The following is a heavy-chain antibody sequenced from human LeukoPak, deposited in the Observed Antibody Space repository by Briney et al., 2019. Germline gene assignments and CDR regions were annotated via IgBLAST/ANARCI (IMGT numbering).Heavy chain of an antibody. CDR3: ARDLPGRDYYFDY. J-gene: IGHJ4*02. V-gene: IGHV3-21*01. Sequence: GGSLRLSCAASGFTFSSYSMNWVRQASGKGLEWVSSISSSSSYIYYADSVKGRFTVSRDNAKNSLYLQMNSLRAEDTAVYYCARDLPGRDYYFDYWGQGTLVTVSS. D-gene: IGHD3-10*01. CDR1: GFTFSSYS. CDR2: ISSSSSYI.